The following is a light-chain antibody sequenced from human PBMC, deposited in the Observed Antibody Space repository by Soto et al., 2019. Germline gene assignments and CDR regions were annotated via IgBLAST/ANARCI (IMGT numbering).Light chain of an antibody. CDR2: DAS. CDR3: QQGSYRPLP. J-gene: IGKJ5*01. CDR1: QGVSRK. Sequence: DIVMTKSPATLSVAPGERVTFSCRASQGVSRKLAWYQHKPGQAPRLLIYDASSRATGIPDRFSGSGSGTDFTLTISILQPEDFAVYCCQQGSYRPLPFGQGTRLENK. V-gene: IGKV3-11*01.